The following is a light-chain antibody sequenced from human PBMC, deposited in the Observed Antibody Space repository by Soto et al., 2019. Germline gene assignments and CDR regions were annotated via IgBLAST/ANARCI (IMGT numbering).Light chain of an antibody. CDR1: SSDVGGYNL. Sequence: QSALTQPASESGSPGQPITISCTGTSSDVGGYNLVSWYQQHPGKAPKLMIYEGSKRPSGVSNRFSGSKSGNTASLTISGLQAEDEADYYCCSYAGSSTPYVFGTGTKVTVL. CDR2: EGS. CDR3: CSYAGSSTPYV. J-gene: IGLJ1*01. V-gene: IGLV2-23*01.